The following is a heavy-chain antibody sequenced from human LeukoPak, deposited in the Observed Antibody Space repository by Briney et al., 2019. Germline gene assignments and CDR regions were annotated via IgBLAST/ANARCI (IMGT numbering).Heavy chain of an antibody. D-gene: IGHD2-2*02. V-gene: IGHV3-23*01. J-gene: IGHJ4*02. Sequence: PGGSLRLSCAASGFTFSSYAMSWVRQAPGKGLEWVSAISGSGRSIYYADSVKGRFTISRDNSENTLYLQMNSLRAEDTAIYYCAGYNCSSTSCYTGGLDYWGQGTLVTVSS. CDR3: AGYNCSSTSCYTGGLDY. CDR1: GFTFSSYA. CDR2: ISGSGRSI.